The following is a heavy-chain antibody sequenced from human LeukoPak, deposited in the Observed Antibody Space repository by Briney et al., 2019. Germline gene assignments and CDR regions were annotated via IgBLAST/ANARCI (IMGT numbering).Heavy chain of an antibody. CDR3: VKVAEYYYGSGTYYFFEH. CDR1: GFIFSDYY. J-gene: IGHJ4*02. V-gene: IGHV3-7*01. D-gene: IGHD3-10*01. CDR2: INQDGTQK. Sequence: GGSLRLSCAASGFIFSDYYMSCVRHAPGKGLEWVANINQDGTQKYYVDSVKGRFTISRDNAKNSLYLQMNSLRVEDTAIYYCVKVAEYYYGSGTYYFFEHWGQGTPVTASS.